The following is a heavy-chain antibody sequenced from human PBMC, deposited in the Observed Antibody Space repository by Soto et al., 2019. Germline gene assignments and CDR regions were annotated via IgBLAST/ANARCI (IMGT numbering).Heavy chain of an antibody. V-gene: IGHV4-39*01. CDR1: GGSISSSSYY. CDR3: ARHGFGYSYGGAFGY. D-gene: IGHD5-18*01. CDR2: IYYSGST. Sequence: SETLSLTCTVSGGSISSSSYYWGWIRQPPGKGLEWIGSIYYSGSTYYNPSLKSRVTISVDTSKNQFSLKLSSVTAADTAVYYCARHGFGYSYGGAFGYWGQGTLVTV. J-gene: IGHJ4*02.